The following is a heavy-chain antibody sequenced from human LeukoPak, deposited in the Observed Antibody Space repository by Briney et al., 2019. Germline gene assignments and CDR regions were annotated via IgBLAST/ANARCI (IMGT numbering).Heavy chain of an antibody. D-gene: IGHD1-14*01. CDR3: AKDRAPGGFDP. V-gene: IGHV3-48*01. J-gene: IGHJ5*02. CDR2: ISSSSSTI. CDR1: GFTFSSYS. Sequence: GGSLRLSCAASGFTFSSYSMNWVRQAPGKGLEWVSYISSSSSTIYYADSVKGRFTISRDNAKNSLYLQMNSLRAEDTAVYYCAKDRAPGGFDPWGQGTLVTVSS.